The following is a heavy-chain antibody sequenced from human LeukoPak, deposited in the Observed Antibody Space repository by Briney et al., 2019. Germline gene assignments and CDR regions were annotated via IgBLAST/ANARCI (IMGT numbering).Heavy chain of an antibody. Sequence: ASVKVSCKASGYTFTSYGISWVRQAPGQGLEWMGWISAYNGNTNYAQKLQGRVTMTTDTSTSTAYMELRSLRSDDTAVYYCARDRSIAAARNWFDPWAREPWSPSPQ. CDR3: ARDRSIAAARNWFDP. V-gene: IGHV1-18*01. J-gene: IGHJ5*02. CDR1: GYTFTSYG. D-gene: IGHD6-13*01. CDR2: ISAYNGNT.